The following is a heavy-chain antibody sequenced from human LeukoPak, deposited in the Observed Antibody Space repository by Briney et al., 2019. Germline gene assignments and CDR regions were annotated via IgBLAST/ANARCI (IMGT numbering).Heavy chain of an antibody. Sequence: PGGSLRLSCAASGFSFSSNWMSWVRQAPGKGLEWVGNIKQDGGEVYYADSVKGRFTISRDNAKNSLYLQMNSLRAEDTAVYYCARDRSREGTYGSESYFPGWFDPWGQGTLVTVSS. CDR1: GFSFSSNW. V-gene: IGHV3-7*03. CDR2: IKQDGGEV. CDR3: ARDRSREGTYGSESYFPGWFDP. J-gene: IGHJ5*02. D-gene: IGHD3-10*01.